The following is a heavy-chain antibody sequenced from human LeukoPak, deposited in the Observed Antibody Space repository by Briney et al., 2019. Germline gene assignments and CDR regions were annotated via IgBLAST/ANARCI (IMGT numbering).Heavy chain of an antibody. CDR1: GXSISSSKTY. CDR3: ARGEYSYVDY. V-gene: IGHV4-39*01. Sequence: SETLSLTCTVSGXSISSSKTYWGWIRQPPGKGLEWIGNIYYSGNTNYNPSLKSRVTISVDTSKNQFSLKLSSVTAADTAVYYCARGEYSYVDYWGQGTLVTVSS. CDR2: IYYSGNT. D-gene: IGHD5-18*01. J-gene: IGHJ4*02.